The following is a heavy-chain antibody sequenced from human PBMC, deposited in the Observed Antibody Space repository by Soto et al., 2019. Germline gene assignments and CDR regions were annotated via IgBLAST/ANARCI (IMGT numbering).Heavy chain of an antibody. Sequence: ASVKVSCKVSGYTFFKYFIHWVRQAPGQGLEWIGIINPSRGSATYGPIFQGRVSLTTDMPTSTVYMELSSLRSEDTAIYYCARPLIGNTIDLWGQGTSVTVSS. CDR1: GYTFFKYF. J-gene: IGHJ3*01. CDR2: INPSRGSA. V-gene: IGHV1-46*01. CDR3: ARPLIGNTIDL. D-gene: IGHD1-7*01.